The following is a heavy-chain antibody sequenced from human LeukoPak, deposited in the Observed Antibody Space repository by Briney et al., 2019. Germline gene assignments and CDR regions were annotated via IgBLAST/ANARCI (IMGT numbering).Heavy chain of an antibody. CDR1: GYTFTGYY. CDR2: INPNSGNT. V-gene: IGHV1-8*03. J-gene: IGHJ6*03. CDR3: ARADFWSGYPYSYYMDV. D-gene: IGHD3-3*01. Sequence: GASVKVSCKASGYTFTGYYMHWVRQAPGQGLEWMGRINPNSGNTGYAQKFQGRVTITRNTSISTAYMELSSVRSEDTAVYYCARADFWSGYPYSYYMDVWGKRTTVSVSS.